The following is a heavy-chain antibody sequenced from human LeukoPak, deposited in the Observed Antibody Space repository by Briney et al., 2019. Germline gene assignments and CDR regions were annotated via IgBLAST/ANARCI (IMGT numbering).Heavy chain of an antibody. J-gene: IGHJ5*02. Sequence: PRGSLRLSCAASGFTFSSYAMTWVRQAPGKGLEWVSTISGSGASTYYADSVKGRFTISRDSSKNTLYLQMNSLRAEDTAVYYCAKGPLRSKNNWFDPWGQGTLVTVSS. CDR2: ISGSGAST. CDR1: GFTFSSYA. V-gene: IGHV3-23*01. CDR3: AKGPLRSKNNWFDP. D-gene: IGHD4-17*01.